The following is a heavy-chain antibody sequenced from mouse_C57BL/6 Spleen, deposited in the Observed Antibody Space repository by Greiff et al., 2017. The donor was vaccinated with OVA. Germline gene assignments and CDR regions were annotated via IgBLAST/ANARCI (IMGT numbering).Heavy chain of an antibody. CDR1: GFTFSSYA. J-gene: IGHJ4*01. V-gene: IGHV5-9-1*02. CDR3: TRGYGSRGAMDY. Sequence: EVHLVESGEGLVKPGGSLKLSCAASGFTFSSYAMSWVRQTPEKRLAWVAYISSGGDSIYYADTVKGRFTISRDNARNTRYLQMSRLKSEDTAMDYCTRGYGSRGAMDYWGQGTSGTVSS. D-gene: IGHD1-1*01. CDR2: ISSGGDSI.